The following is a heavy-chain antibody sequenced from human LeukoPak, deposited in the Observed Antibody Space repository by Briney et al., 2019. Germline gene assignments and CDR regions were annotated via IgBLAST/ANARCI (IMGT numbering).Heavy chain of an antibody. Sequence: SVKVSCKASRGTISSYGISWVRQAPGQGLEWMGGVIAIFGRVKYGQKFQGRATITTDESTSTAYMELSSLTSEDTGVYYCARGELGDSSGFSFFDYWGQGTLVTVSS. CDR3: ARGELGDSSGFSFFDY. D-gene: IGHD3-22*01. V-gene: IGHV1-69*05. J-gene: IGHJ4*02. CDR1: RGTISSYG. CDR2: VIAIFGRV.